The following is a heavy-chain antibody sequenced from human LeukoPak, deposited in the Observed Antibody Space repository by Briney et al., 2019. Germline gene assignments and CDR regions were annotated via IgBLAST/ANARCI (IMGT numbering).Heavy chain of an antibody. J-gene: IGHJ5*02. D-gene: IGHD2-15*01. V-gene: IGHV1-46*01. CDR1: GYTFTSYY. CDR3: AREGYCSGGSCYRVRQNWFDP. CDR2: INPSGGST. Sequence: ASVKVSCKASGYTFTSYYMHWVRQAPGQGLEWMGIINPSGGSTSYAQKFQGRVTMTRDMSTSTVYMELSSLRSEDTAVYHCAREGYCSGGSCYRVRQNWFDPWGQGTLVTVSS.